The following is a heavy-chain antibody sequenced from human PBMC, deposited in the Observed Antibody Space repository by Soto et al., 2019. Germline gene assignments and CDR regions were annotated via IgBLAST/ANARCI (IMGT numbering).Heavy chain of an antibody. CDR1: GFTFSTFP. Sequence: PGGSLRLSCAASGFTFSTFPMHWVRQAPGKGLEWVALISNDGGDKYYADSVKVRFTISRDNSKKTLYLQMKSLRAEDTAVYYCARWNVQYDSYGHXWGQGTHVTVSX. CDR3: ARWNVQYDSYGHX. V-gene: IGHV3-30-3*01. CDR2: ISNDGGDK. D-gene: IGHD5-18*01. J-gene: IGHJ4*02.